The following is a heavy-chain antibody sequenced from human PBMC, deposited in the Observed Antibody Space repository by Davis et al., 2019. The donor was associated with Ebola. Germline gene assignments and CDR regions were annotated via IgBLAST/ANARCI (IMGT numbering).Heavy chain of an antibody. CDR3: ASARLPYYFDY. CDR2: TSHHPDYT. J-gene: IGHJ4*02. D-gene: IGHD2-15*01. Sequence: ESLKISCVVSGYSLSGNGMTWFRQAPGKGLEWIGETSHHPDYTNYSPSFGGRVTISVDSSKNQFSLKLSSVTAADTAVYYCASARLPYYFDYWGQGTLVTVSS. CDR1: GYSLSGNG. V-gene: IGHV4-34*01.